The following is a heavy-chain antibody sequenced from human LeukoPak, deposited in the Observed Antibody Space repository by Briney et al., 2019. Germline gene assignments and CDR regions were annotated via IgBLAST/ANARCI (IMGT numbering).Heavy chain of an antibody. CDR2: ISSNGGST. J-gene: IGHJ4*02. V-gene: IGHV3-64*01. D-gene: IGHD1-26*01. CDR3: ARSDSGSHDY. CDR1: GFTFSSYA. Sequence: TGGSLRLSCAASGFTFSSYAMHWVRQAPGKGLEYVSAISSNGGSTYYANSVKGRFTISRDNSKTTLYLQMGSLRAEDMAVYYCARSDSGSHDYWGQGTLVTVSS.